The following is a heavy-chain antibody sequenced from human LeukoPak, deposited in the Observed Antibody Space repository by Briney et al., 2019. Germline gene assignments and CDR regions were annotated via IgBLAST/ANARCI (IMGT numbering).Heavy chain of an antibody. CDR2: IYHSGST. CDR3: ARFYVARASDI. V-gene: IGHV4-30-2*01. J-gene: IGHJ3*02. Sequence: SETLSLTCTVSGGSISSGGYYWSWIRQPPGKGLEWIGYIYHSGSTYYNPSLKSRVTISVDRSKNQFSLKLSSVTAADTAVYYCARFYVARASDIWGQGTMVTVSS. CDR1: GGSISSGGYY. D-gene: IGHD3-16*01.